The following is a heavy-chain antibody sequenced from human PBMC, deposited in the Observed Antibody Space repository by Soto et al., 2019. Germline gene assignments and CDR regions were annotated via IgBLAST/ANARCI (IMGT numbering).Heavy chain of an antibody. CDR3: ARAFIVVVPAAIESWFDP. Sequence: SLTCAVSGGSISSSNWWSWVRQPPGKGLEWIGEIYHSGSTNYNPSLKSRVTISVDKSKNQFSLKLSSVTAADTAVYYCARAFIVVVPAAIESWFDPWGQGTLVTAPQ. V-gene: IGHV4-4*02. CDR2: IYHSGST. CDR1: GGSISSSNW. D-gene: IGHD2-2*01. J-gene: IGHJ5*02.